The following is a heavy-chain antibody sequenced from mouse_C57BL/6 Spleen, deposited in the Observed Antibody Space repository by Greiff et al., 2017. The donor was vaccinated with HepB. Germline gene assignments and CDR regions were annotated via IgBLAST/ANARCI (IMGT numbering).Heavy chain of an antibody. CDR1: GFTFSDYG. Sequence: EVKLMESGGGLVKPGGSLKLSCAASGFTFSDYGMHWVRQAPEKGLEWVAYISSGSSTIYYADTVKGRFTISRDNAKNTLFLQMTSLRSEDTAMYYCARKAGIDGYYDYWGQGTTLTVSS. CDR2: ISSGSSTI. J-gene: IGHJ2*01. CDR3: ARKAGIDGYYDY. V-gene: IGHV5-17*01. D-gene: IGHD2-3*01.